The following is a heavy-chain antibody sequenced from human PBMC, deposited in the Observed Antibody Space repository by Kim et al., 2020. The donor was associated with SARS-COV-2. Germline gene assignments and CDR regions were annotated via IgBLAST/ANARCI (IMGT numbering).Heavy chain of an antibody. D-gene: IGHD6-13*01. Sequence: GGSLRLSCAASGFTFSSYGMHWVRQAPGKGLEWVAVISYDGSNKYYADSVKGRFTISRDNSKNTLYLQMNSLRAEDTAVYYCAKDSSSSSWYATRAFDY. CDR3: AKDSSSSSWYATRAFDY. CDR1: GFTFSSYG. CDR2: ISYDGSNK. J-gene: IGHJ4*01. V-gene: IGHV3-30*18.